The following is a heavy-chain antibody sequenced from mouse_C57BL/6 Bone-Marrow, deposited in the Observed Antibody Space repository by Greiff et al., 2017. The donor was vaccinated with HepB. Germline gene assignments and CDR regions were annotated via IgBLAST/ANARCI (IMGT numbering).Heavy chain of an antibody. CDR1: GFTFSSYG. V-gene: IGHV5-6*01. D-gene: IGHD2-4*01. CDR2: ISIGGSYT. CDR3: ARHRNDYDWFAY. Sequence: EVQLVESGGDLVKPGGSLKLSCAASGFTFSSYGMSWVRQTPDKRLEWVATISIGGSYTYYPDSVKGRFTISRDNAKNTLYLQMSSLKSEDTAMYYCARHRNDYDWFAYWGQGTLVTVSA. J-gene: IGHJ3*01.